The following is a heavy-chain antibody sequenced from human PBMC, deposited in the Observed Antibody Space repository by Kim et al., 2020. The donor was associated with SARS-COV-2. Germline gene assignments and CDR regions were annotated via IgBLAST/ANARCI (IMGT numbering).Heavy chain of an antibody. J-gene: IGHJ4*02. CDR3: ARDQSSSSPFDY. Sequence: DYAVSVKSRITINPDTSKNQFSLQLNSVTPEDTAVYYCARDQSSSSPFDYWGQGTLVTVSS. V-gene: IGHV6-1*01. D-gene: IGHD6-6*01.